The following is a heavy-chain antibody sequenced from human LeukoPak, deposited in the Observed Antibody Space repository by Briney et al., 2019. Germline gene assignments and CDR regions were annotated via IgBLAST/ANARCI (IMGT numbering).Heavy chain of an antibody. V-gene: IGHV3-48*03. CDR1: GFNFSYYD. J-gene: IGHJ4*02. CDR3: ARAFCSGGHCYQGAFDY. Sequence: GGSLRVSCVAPGFNFSYYDMYWVRQAPGKGLEWLSYISSFGNIIYSADSLEGRFTLSRDNAKNSLYLQMHSLRVEDTAVYYCARAFCSGGHCYQGAFDYWGQGTLVTVSS. CDR2: ISSFGNII. D-gene: IGHD2-21*02.